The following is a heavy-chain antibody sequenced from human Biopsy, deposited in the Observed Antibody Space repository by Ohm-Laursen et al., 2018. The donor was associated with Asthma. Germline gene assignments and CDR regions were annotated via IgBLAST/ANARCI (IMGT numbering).Heavy chain of an antibody. CDR1: GGTFSSYA. CDR2: IIPIFGTA. Sequence: GSSVKVSCKASGGTFSSYAISWVRQAPGQGLEWMGGIIPIFGTANYAQKFQGRATITADESTSTAYMELSSLRSEDTAVYYCARDPHNSYLASLRTKFNYYYYGMDVWGQGTTVTVSS. V-gene: IGHV1-69*01. D-gene: IGHD1-7*01. CDR3: ARDPHNSYLASLRTKFNYYYYGMDV. J-gene: IGHJ6*02.